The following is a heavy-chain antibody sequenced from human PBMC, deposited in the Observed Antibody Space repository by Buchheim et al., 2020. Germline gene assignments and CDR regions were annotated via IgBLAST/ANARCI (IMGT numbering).Heavy chain of an antibody. CDR1: GGSISSYY. Sequence: QVQLQESGPGLVKPSETLSLTCTVSGGSISSYYWSWIRQPPGKGLEWIGYIYYSGSTNYNPSLKSRVTISVDTSKNQFSLKLSSVTAADTAVYYCARGPLVVPAASSGFDPWGQGTL. D-gene: IGHD2-2*01. V-gene: IGHV4-59*12. CDR2: IYYSGST. CDR3: ARGPLVVPAASSGFDP. J-gene: IGHJ5*02.